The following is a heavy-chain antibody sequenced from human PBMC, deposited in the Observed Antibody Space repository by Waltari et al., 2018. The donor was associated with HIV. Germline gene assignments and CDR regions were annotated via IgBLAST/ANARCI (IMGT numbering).Heavy chain of an antibody. CDR1: GFTFSSYS. CDR2: ISCGTTYV. V-gene: IGHV3-21*02. J-gene: IGHJ4*02. CDR3: ARDLTVTTTAFFDY. Sequence: EVQLVESGGGLVKPGGSLRPSCAASGFTFSSYSRNWVRKAPGRGLVWVSAISCGTTYVYYAYSLRGRFTTSRDDAQNSLYLQMNSLKAEDTAVYYCARDLTVTTTAFFDYWGQGTLVTVSS. D-gene: IGHD4-17*01.